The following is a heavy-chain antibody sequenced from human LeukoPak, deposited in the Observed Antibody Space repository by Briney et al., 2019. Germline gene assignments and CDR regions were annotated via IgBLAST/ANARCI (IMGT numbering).Heavy chain of an antibody. J-gene: IGHJ4*02. CDR1: GFTFSSYA. D-gene: IGHD6-19*01. CDR2: ISGSGGST. Sequence: PGGSLRLSCAASGFTFSSYAMSWVRQAPGKGLEWVSAISGSGGSTYYADSVKGRFTISRDNSKNTLYLQMNSLRAEDTAVYYCARGNGWSKIIFDYWGQGTLVTASS. CDR3: ARGNGWSKIIFDY. V-gene: IGHV3-23*01.